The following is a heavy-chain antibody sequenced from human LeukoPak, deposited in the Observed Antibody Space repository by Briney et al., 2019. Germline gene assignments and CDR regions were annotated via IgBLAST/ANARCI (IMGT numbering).Heavy chain of an antibody. CDR3: ARVSDYSNYFDY. V-gene: IGHV3-33*01. CDR1: GFSFSSNG. J-gene: IGHJ4*02. CDR2: IWYDGSNK. Sequence: GGSLRLSRAASGFSFSSNGMHWVRQAPGKGLEWVAVIWYDGSNKYYADSVKGRFTISRDNSKNTLYLQMNSLRAEDTAVYYCARVSDYSNYFDYWGQGTLVTVSS. D-gene: IGHD4-11*01.